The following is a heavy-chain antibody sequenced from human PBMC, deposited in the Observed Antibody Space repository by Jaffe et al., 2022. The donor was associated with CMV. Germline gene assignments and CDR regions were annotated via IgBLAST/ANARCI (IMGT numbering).Heavy chain of an antibody. Sequence: EVQLVESGGGLVQPGGSLRLSCAASGFTFSSYAMSWVRQAPGKGLEWVSAISGSGGSTYYADSVKGRFTISRDNSKNTLYLQMNSLRAEDTAVYYCARNKIDSSGYEAPWMDVWGQGTTVTVSS. CDR1: GFTFSSYA. CDR2: ISGSGGST. V-gene: IGHV3-23*04. D-gene: IGHD3-22*01. J-gene: IGHJ6*02. CDR3: ARNKIDSSGYEAPWMDV.